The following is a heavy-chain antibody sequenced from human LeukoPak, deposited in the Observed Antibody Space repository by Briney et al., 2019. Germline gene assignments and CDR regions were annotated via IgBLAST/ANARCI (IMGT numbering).Heavy chain of an antibody. D-gene: IGHD2-21*02. Sequence: SETLSLTCTVSSDSIYSSDYYWGWIRQPPGKGLEWIGSIYYSGSTYYNSSLKSRVTISVDTSKNQFSLKLSSLTAADTAVYYCARAAYCGGDCYLFDYWGQGTLVTVFS. V-gene: IGHV4-39*01. CDR3: ARAAYCGGDCYLFDY. CDR2: IYYSGST. CDR1: SDSIYSSDYY. J-gene: IGHJ4*02.